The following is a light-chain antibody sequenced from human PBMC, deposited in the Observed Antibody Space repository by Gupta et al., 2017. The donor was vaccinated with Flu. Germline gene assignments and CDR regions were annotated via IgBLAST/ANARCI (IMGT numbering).Light chain of an antibody. CDR3: QHYNNVPWT. CDR1: QSVSGK. J-gene: IGKJ1*01. CDR2: EAS. V-gene: IGKV1-5*03. Sequence: TITCRASQSVSGKLAWYQHKPGQAPKLLIYEASTIANGVPSRFSGSGSGTKFTLTISSLQPDDFATYYCQHYNNVPWTFGQGTKVEIK.